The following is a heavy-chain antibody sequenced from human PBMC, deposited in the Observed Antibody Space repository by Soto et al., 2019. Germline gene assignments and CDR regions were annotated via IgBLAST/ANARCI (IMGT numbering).Heavy chain of an antibody. CDR2: IRGSGGGT. Sequence: EVQLLESGGGLVQPGGSLRLSCTASGFTFSDYAMSWVRQAPGKGLEWVSGIRGSGGGTYYAGSVKGRFTISRDKSKNTLYLQMNSLRAEDTAVYYCAGDGPPTGGNDYWGQGTLVTVSS. J-gene: IGHJ4*02. CDR1: GFTFSDYA. CDR3: AGDGPPTGGNDY. V-gene: IGHV3-23*01. D-gene: IGHD2-8*02.